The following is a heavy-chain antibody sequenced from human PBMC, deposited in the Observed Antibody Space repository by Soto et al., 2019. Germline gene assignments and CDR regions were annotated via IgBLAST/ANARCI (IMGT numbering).Heavy chain of an antibody. D-gene: IGHD6-19*01. CDR1: GFTFSSYS. CDR3: AREFAVAGEFFVHYYYYGMDV. CDR2: ISSSSSTI. V-gene: IGHV3-48*02. J-gene: IGHJ6*02. Sequence: GGSLRLSCAASGFTFSSYSMNWVRQAPGKGLEWVSYISSSSSTIYYADSVKGRFTISRDNAKNSLYLQMNSLRDEDTAVYYCAREFAVAGEFFVHYYYYGMDVWGQGTTVTVSS.